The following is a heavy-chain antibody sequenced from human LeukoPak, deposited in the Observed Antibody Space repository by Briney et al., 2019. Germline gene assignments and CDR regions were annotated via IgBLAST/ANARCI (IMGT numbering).Heavy chain of an antibody. CDR2: IYYSGST. CDR1: GGSISSYY. CDR3: ARDRRYYGSGSYRGDAFDI. V-gene: IGHV4-59*12. Sequence: SETLSLTCTVSGGSISSYYWSWIRQPPGKGLEWIGYIYYSGSTNYNPSLKSRVTISVDTSKNQFSLKLSSVTAADTAVYYCARDRRYYGSGSYRGDAFDIWGQGTMVTVSS. J-gene: IGHJ3*02. D-gene: IGHD3-10*01.